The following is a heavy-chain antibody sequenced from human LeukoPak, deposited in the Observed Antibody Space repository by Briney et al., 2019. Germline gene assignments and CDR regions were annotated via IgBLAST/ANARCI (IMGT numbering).Heavy chain of an antibody. D-gene: IGHD2-2*01. CDR1: GGTFSSYA. V-gene: IGHV1-69*01. CDR2: IIPIFGAA. CDR3: ASLPQLPRDAFDI. Sequence: SVKVSCKASGGTFSSYAISWVRQAPGQGLEWMGGIIPIFGAANYAQKFQGRVTITADESTSTAYMELSSLRSEDTAVYYCASLPQLPRDAFDIWGQGTMVTVSS. J-gene: IGHJ3*02.